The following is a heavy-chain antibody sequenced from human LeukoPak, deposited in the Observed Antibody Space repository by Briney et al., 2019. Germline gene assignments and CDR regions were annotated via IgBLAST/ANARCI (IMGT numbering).Heavy chain of an antibody. CDR2: ISSSGSTI. CDR1: GFTFSDYY. CDR3: ARSTLGYCSSTSCYGGWFDP. Sequence: GGSLRLSCAASGFTFSDYYMSWIRQAPGKGLEWVSYISSSGSTIYYADSVKGRFTISRDNAKNSLYLQMNSLRAEDTAVYYCARSTLGYCSSTSCYGGWFDPWGQGTLVTVSS. V-gene: IGHV3-11*01. J-gene: IGHJ5*02. D-gene: IGHD2-2*01.